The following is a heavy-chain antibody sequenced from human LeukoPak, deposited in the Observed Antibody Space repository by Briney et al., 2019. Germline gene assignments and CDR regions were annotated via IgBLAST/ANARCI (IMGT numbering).Heavy chain of an antibody. CDR1: GFTFSTNA. J-gene: IGHJ4*02. D-gene: IGHD6-13*01. CDR2: VSDGGGRT. V-gene: IGHV3-23*01. Sequence: GGSLRLSCGASGFTFSTNAMSWVRQAPGKGLEWVSGVSDGGGRTIYAESVKGRFTVSRDNSKNTLYLRMNSLRAEDTAIYYCTKNQILDDSGSWYAFWGQGTLVTVSS. CDR3: TKNQILDDSGSWYAF.